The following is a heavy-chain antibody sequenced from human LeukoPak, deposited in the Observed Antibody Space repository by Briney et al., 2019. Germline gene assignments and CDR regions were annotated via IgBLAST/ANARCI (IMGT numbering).Heavy chain of an antibody. CDR1: GFTFKSYG. D-gene: IGHD6-19*01. CDR2: IWSDGSNK. CDR3: ARVGSGWGLDY. J-gene: IGHJ4*02. Sequence: PGGSLRLSCVASGFTFKSYGMHWVRHAPGKGLEWVAIIWSDGSNKYYADSVKGRFTISRDNSKNTLYLQMNSLRAEDTAVYYCARVGSGWGLDYWGQGTLVTVSS. V-gene: IGHV3-33*01.